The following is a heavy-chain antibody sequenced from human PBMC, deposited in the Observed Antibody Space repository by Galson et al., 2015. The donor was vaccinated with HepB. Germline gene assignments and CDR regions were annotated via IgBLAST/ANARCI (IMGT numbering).Heavy chain of an antibody. V-gene: IGHV7-4-1*02. CDR2: INTNTGNP. Sequence: SVKVSCKASGYTFTNYAINWVRQAPGQGLEWMGWINTNTGNPTYAQGFTGRFVFSLDTSVSTAYLQISSLKPEDTAVYYCARDLTVSLDPWGQGTLVTVSS. CDR3: ARDLTVSLDP. D-gene: IGHD3-9*01. CDR1: GYTFTNYA. J-gene: IGHJ5*02.